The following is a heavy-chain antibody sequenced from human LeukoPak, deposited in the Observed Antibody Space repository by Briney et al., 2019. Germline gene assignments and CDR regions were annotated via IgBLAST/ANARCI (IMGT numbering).Heavy chain of an antibody. CDR1: GYTFTSYG. CDR3: ARARGGFTPYFDV. Sequence: ASVMVSCKASGYTFTSYGLSWMRQAPGQGLEWLGWLSASSAYTNYAQTLQGRVTVTTDKSPNTAYLELRSLRSDDTAVYYCARARGGFTPYFDVWGQGTLVT. CDR2: LSASSAYT. V-gene: IGHV1-18*01. D-gene: IGHD3-10*01. J-gene: IGHJ4*02.